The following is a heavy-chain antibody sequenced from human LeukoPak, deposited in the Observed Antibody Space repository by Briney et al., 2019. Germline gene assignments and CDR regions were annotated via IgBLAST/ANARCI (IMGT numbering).Heavy chain of an antibody. D-gene: IGHD4-17*01. V-gene: IGHV1-18*01. Sequence: ASVKVSCKASGYPFSMSTISWVRQAPRQRLGWMGFISADNGNTNYAQKFQGRVTMTTDTSTSTAYMDLTSLRRDDTAVYYCARCGRSVTMFFDYWAREPWSPSPQ. CDR1: GYPFSMST. CDR2: ISADNGNT. CDR3: ARCGRSVTMFFDY. J-gene: IGHJ4*02.